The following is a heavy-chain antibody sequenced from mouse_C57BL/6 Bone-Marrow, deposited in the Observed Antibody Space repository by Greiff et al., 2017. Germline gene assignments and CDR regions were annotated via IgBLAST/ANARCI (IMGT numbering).Heavy chain of an antibody. CDR3: AKEGLLPWFPY. V-gene: IGHV3-6*01. Sequence: EVQLQQSGPGLVKPSQSLSLTCPVTCYSITSGYYWNWIRQFPGNKLEWMGYISYDGSTKYNPSLKNRISITRDPSKNQFFLKLNSVTTEDTATYYCAKEGLLPWFPYWGQGTLVTVSA. CDR2: ISYDGST. CDR1: CYSITSGYY. D-gene: IGHD2-3*01. J-gene: IGHJ3*01.